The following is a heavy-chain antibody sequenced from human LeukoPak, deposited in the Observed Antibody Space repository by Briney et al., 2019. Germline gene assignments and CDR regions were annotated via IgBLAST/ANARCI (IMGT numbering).Heavy chain of an antibody. CDR3: TKDPNGDYVGAFDP. D-gene: IGHD4-17*01. Sequence: GGSLRLSCEASGFTFSSFAMTWVRQAPGKGLEWVSSITGSHGRTYNTDSVKGWFTISRDNSQNTPYLQMNSLRAEDTAVYYCTKDPNGDYVGAFDPWGQGTLVTVSS. CDR1: GFTFSSFA. V-gene: IGHV3-23*01. J-gene: IGHJ5*02. CDR2: ITGSHGRT.